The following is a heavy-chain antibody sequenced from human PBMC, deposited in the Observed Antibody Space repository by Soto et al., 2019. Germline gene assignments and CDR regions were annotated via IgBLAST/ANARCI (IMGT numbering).Heavy chain of an antibody. J-gene: IGHJ6*02. V-gene: IGHV1-69*13. D-gene: IGHD6-19*01. CDR1: GGTFSSYA. CDR2: IIPIFGTA. CDR3: ASRWNTRYSSGWYVGHYYYGMDV. Sequence: ASVKVSCKASGGTFSSYAISWVRQAPGQGLEWMGGIIPIFGTANYAQKFQGRVTITADESTSTAYMELSSLRSEDTAVYYGASRWNTRYSSGWYVGHYYYGMDVWGQGTTVTVSS.